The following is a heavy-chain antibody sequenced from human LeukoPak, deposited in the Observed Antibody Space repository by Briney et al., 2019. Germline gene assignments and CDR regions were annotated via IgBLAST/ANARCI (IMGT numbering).Heavy chain of an antibody. V-gene: IGHV3-9*01. CDR2: ISWNSETL. CDR3: AKGSGITLVRDLDY. J-gene: IGHJ4*02. CDR1: GFTLDDYA. Sequence: PGRSLRLSCAASGFTLDDYAMHWVRQPPGKGLEWVSGISWNSETLGYADSVKGRFTISRDNAKNSLYLQMNSLRADDTALYYCAKGSGITLVRDLDYWAREPWSPSPQ. D-gene: IGHD3-10*01.